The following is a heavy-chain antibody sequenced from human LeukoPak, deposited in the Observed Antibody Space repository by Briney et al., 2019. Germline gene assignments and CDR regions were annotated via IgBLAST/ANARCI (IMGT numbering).Heavy chain of an antibody. CDR3: ARDPYNTILYRLAH. Sequence: GGSLRLSCAGSVFSFRTYAMSCVREAPGVGRGWVSSISANGQATYYADSVEGRFTISRDNSKSTLYLQLNSLRAEDTATYYCARDPYNTILYRLAHWGQGTLVTVSS. CDR2: ISANGQAT. D-gene: IGHD3-10*01. V-gene: IGHV3-23*01. CDR1: VFSFRTYA. J-gene: IGHJ4*02.